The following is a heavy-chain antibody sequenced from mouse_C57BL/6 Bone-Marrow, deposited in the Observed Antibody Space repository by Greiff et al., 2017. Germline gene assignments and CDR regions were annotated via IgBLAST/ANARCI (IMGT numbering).Heavy chain of an antibody. Sequence: QVQLQQPGAALVMPGASVTLSCKASGYTFTSYWMPWVKQRPGQGLEWLGEIAPSDHYTNYNLKFKGKSTLTVDKSSSTAYMQLISLTSEDSAVYYCARLGYLSMDYGGQGTSVTVSS. V-gene: IGHV1-69*01. J-gene: IGHJ4*01. D-gene: IGHD2-2*01. CDR1: GYTFTSYW. CDR3: ARLGYLSMDY. CDR2: IAPSDHYT.